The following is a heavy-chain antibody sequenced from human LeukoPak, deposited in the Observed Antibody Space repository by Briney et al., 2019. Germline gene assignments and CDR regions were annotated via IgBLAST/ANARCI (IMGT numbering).Heavy chain of an antibody. CDR3: ARQWELRGWFDP. CDR2: IYYSGST. CDR1: GGSISNSNYY. J-gene: IGHJ5*02. V-gene: IGHV4-39*01. Sequence: SETLSLTCTVSGGSISNSNYYWGWIRQPPEKGLEWIGSIYYSGSTFYRASLKSRATISADTSKNQFSLRLSFVTAADTAVYYCARQWELRGWFDPWGQGTLVTVSS. D-gene: IGHD1-26*01.